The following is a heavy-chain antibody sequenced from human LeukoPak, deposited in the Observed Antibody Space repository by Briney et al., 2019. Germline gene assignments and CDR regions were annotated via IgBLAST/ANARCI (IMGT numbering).Heavy chain of an antibody. D-gene: IGHD3-3*01. CDR2: TYTSGST. Sequence: SETLSLTCTVSGGSISSYYWSWIQQPAGKGLEWIGRTYTSGSTNYNPSLKSRVTVSVDTSKNQFSLKLNSVTAADTAVYYCARDSGTIFGVVQTEFDYWGQGTLVTVSS. J-gene: IGHJ4*02. CDR1: GGSISSYY. CDR3: ARDSGTIFGVVQTEFDY. V-gene: IGHV4-4*07.